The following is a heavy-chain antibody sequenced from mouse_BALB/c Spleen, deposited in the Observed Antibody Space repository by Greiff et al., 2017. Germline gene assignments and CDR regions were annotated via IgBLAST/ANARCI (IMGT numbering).Heavy chain of an antibody. CDR3: ARNHDRGYYAIDY. CDR1: GFSLTSYG. CDR2: IWAGGST. Sequence: VQLVESGPGLVAPSQSLSITCTVSGFSLTSYGVHWVRQPPGKGLEWLGVIWAGGSTNYNSALMSRLSISKDNSKSQVFLKMNSLQTDDTAMYYCARNHDRGYYAIDYWGQGTAVTVSS. J-gene: IGHJ4*01. V-gene: IGHV2-9*02. D-gene: IGHD2-3*01.